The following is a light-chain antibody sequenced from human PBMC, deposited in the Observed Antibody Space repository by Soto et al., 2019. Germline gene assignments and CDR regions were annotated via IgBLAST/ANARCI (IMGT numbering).Light chain of an antibody. Sequence: QSVLTQPPSVSGAPGQRVTVSCTGSSSNIGAGHHVHGYQQLPGTAPKLLIYNNDNRPSGVPDRFSGSKSGTSASLAISGLQAEDEAEYYGQSYDTSLSDVLFGGGTKLTVL. V-gene: IGLV1-40*01. CDR3: QSYDTSLSDVL. CDR1: SSNIGAGHH. CDR2: NND. J-gene: IGLJ2*01.